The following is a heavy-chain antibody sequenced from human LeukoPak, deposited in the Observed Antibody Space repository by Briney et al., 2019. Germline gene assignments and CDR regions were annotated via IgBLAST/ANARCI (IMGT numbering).Heavy chain of an antibody. D-gene: IGHD2-8*01. V-gene: IGHV3-23*01. CDR3: AKDTSIGRYCTNGVCSPFDY. CDR1: GFTFSSYA. Sequence: GGSLRLSCAGSGFTFSSYAMSWVRQAPGKGLEWVSAITDTGATTYDADSVKGRFTISRDNSRSTLYLQMNSLRAEDTGLYYCAKDTSIGRYCTNGVCSPFDYWGQGTLVTVSS. CDR2: ITDTGATT. J-gene: IGHJ4*02.